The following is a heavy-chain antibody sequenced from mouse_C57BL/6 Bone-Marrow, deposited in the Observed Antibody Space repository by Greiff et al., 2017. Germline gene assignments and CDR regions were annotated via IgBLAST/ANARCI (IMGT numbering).Heavy chain of an antibody. CDR3: AERDWDNDMDC. Sequence: QVHVKQSGPELVKPGASVKISCKASGYAFSSSWMNWVKQRPGKGLEWIGRIYPGDGGTNYNGKFKGKATLTADKSSSTAYMQRSSLTSEDSAVYFCAERDWDNDMDCWGQGTSVTVSS. V-gene: IGHV1-82*01. CDR1: GYAFSSSW. J-gene: IGHJ4*01. CDR2: IYPGDGGT. D-gene: IGHD4-1*01.